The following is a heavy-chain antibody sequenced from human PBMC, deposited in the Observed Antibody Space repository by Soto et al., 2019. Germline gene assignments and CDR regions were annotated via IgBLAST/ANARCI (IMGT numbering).Heavy chain of an antibody. CDR3: ARDLEGSTAIPYYYYYMDV. V-gene: IGHV3-66*01. D-gene: IGHD2-2*01. Sequence: GGSLRLSCAASGFTVSSNYMSWVRQAPGKGLEWVSVIYSGGSTYYADSVKGRFTISRDNSKNTLYLQMNSLRAEDTAVYYCARDLEGSTAIPYYYYYMDVWGKGTTVTVSS. CDR2: IYSGGST. J-gene: IGHJ6*03. CDR1: GFTVSSNY.